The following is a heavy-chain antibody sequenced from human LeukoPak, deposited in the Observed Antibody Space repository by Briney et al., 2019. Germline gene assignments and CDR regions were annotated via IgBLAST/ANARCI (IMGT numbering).Heavy chain of an antibody. CDR1: GFTFRSYA. V-gene: IGHV3-23*01. J-gene: IGHJ4*02. CDR2: ISYGDGTA. D-gene: IGHD5-12*01. Sequence: GGSLRLSCAASGFTFRSYAMNWVRQSPGKGLEWVSSISYGDGTAFYAGSVKGRFTVSRNNPSSPIYLQMASLRAEDTAVYYCAKDRGYTGYDSGGIDFWGQGTLVTVSS. CDR3: AKDRGYTGYDSGGIDF.